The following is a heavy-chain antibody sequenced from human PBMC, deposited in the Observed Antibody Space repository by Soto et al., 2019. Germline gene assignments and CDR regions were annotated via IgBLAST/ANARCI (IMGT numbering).Heavy chain of an antibody. J-gene: IGHJ5*02. CDR1: GYSFTSYW. CDR3: ARMIFGVVTNNWFDT. Sequence: PGESLKISCKGSGYSFTSYWIGWVRQMPGKGLEWMGIIYPGDSDTRYSPSFQGQVTISADKSISTAYLQWSSLKASDTAMYYCARMIFGVVTNNWFDTWGQETLVTVSS. V-gene: IGHV5-51*01. D-gene: IGHD3-3*01. CDR2: IYPGDSDT.